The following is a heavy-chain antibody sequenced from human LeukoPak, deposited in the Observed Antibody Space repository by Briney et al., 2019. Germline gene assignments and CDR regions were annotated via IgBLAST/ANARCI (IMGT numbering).Heavy chain of an antibody. CDR1: GFTLTNYA. CDR3: ARDGFTTLDY. Sequence: GGSLRLSCAASGFTLTNYALTWVRQAPGKGLEFVSGISDRGDTTYYADSVKGRFTISRDNAKNSLYLQMNSLRAEDTAVYYCARDGFTTLDYWGQGTLVTVSS. CDR2: ISDRGDTT. V-gene: IGHV3-23*01. D-gene: IGHD3-22*01. J-gene: IGHJ4*02.